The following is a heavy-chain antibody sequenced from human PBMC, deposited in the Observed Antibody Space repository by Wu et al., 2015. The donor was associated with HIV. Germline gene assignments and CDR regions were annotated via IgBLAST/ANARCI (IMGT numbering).Heavy chain of an antibody. V-gene: IGHV1-69*05. CDR1: GGTFSSYA. D-gene: IGHD3-22*01. J-gene: IGHJ6*02. CDR3: ARMIKYYYDHERNYYYCGVDV. Sequence: QVQLVQSGAEVKKPGSSVKVSCKASGGTFSSYAIGWVRQAPGQGLEWMGGIIPIFGTANYAQKFQGRVTMTRNTSISTAYMELSSLRSEDTAVYYCARMIKYYYDHERNYYYCGVDVWGQGTTVTVSS. CDR2: IIPIFGTA.